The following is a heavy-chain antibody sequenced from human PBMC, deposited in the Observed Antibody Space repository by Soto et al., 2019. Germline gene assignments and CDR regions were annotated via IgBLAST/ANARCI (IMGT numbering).Heavy chain of an antibody. CDR3: ARGRYGDY. CDR1: GYAFTTYG. V-gene: IGHV1-18*01. D-gene: IGHD1-1*01. J-gene: IGHJ4*02. Sequence: QVHLVQSGAEVKKPGASVKVSCKGSGYAFTTYGITWVRQAPGQGLEWMGWISAHNGNTNYAQKLQGGVTVTRDTSTSTAYMELRSLRSDDTAVYYCARGRYGDYWGQRALVTVSS. CDR2: ISAHNGNT.